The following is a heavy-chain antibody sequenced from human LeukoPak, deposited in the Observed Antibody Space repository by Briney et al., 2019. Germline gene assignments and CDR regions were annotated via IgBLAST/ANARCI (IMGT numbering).Heavy chain of an antibody. D-gene: IGHD5-24*01. CDR1: GFTFGDYA. CDR2: IGIDSGST. V-gene: IGHV3-11*06. CDR3: ARDYKYAFDN. J-gene: IGHJ4*02. Sequence: GGSLRLSCTASGFTFGDYAMSWVRQAPGKGLEWISYIGIDSGSTNYADSVKGRFTISGDKAKNSLYLQMNSLRVEDTAVYYCARDYKYAFDNWGQGTLVTVSS.